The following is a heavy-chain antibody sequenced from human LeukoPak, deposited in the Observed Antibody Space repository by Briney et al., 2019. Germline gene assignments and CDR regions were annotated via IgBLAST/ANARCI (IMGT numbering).Heavy chain of an antibody. Sequence: SETLSLTCAVSGGSISSGGYSWSWIRQHPGKGLEWIGYIYYSGSTYYNPSLKSRVTISVDTSKNQFSLKLSSVTAADTAVYYCARVRRTDDYGDLFDYWGQGTLVTVSS. CDR1: GGSISSGGYS. V-gene: IGHV4-31*11. CDR2: IYYSGST. CDR3: ARVRRTDDYGDLFDY. D-gene: IGHD4-17*01. J-gene: IGHJ4*02.